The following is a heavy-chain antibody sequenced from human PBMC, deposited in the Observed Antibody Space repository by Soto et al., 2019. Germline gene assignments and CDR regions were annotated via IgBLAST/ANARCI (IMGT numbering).Heavy chain of an antibody. CDR1: GYTFTSYY. CDR2: INPSGGST. CDR3: ARDQYYYDSSGSSGYFDY. Sequence: ASVKVSCKASGYTFTSYYMHWVRQAPGQGLEWMGIINPSGGSTSYAQKFQGRVTMTRDTSTSTVYMELSSLRSEDTAVYYCARDQYYYDSSGSSGYFDYWGQGTLVTVSS. J-gene: IGHJ4*02. D-gene: IGHD3-22*01. V-gene: IGHV1-46*01.